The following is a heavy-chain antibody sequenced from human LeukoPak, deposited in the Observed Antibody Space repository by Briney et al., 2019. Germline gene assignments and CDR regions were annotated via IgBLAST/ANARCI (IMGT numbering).Heavy chain of an antibody. Sequence: AGGSLRLSWAASGFTVSSNYMSSVRHAPRKGLDWDSVIYSGCRTYYADSVKDRFTISRDKSRNTLYLQMNSLRAEDTAVYYCARSPSPLWGPGWYEMNAWGQGTLVTVSS. CDR3: ARSPSPLWGPGWYEMNA. D-gene: IGHD6-19*01. CDR2: IYSGCRT. CDR1: GFTVSSNY. J-gene: IGHJ5*02. V-gene: IGHV3-66*01.